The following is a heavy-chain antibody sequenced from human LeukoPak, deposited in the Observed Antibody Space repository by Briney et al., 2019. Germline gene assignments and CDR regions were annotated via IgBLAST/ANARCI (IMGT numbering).Heavy chain of an antibody. Sequence: GESLKISCKGSGYSFTSYWISCVRQMPGKGLEWMGRIDPSDSYTNYSPSFQGHVTISADKSISTAYLQWSSLRASDTAMYYCARRYAGTDDYWGQGTLVTVSS. J-gene: IGHJ4*02. CDR3: ARRYAGTDDY. CDR2: IDPSDSYT. D-gene: IGHD6-13*01. V-gene: IGHV5-10-1*01. CDR1: GYSFTSYW.